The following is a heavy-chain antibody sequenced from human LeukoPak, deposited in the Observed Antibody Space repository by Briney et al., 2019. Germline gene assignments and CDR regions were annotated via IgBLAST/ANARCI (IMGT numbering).Heavy chain of an antibody. CDR1: GGTFSSYA. Sequence: SVKVSCKASGGTFSSYAINWVRQAPGQGLEWMGGIIPIFSTTDYAQKFQGRVTITADESTSTAYMELSSLRSDDTAVYYCARGRSGSQIDYWGQGTLVTVSS. CDR2: IIPIFSTT. J-gene: IGHJ4*02. V-gene: IGHV1-69*13. D-gene: IGHD3-10*01. CDR3: ARGRSGSQIDY.